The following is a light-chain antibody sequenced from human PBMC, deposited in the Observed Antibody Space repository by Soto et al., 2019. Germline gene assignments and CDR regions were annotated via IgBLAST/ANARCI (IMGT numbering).Light chain of an antibody. CDR2: DVS. Sequence: IVLTQSPGTLSLAARERTTLSGRHSQTGCNSYLAWYQQKAAQAPRLLIYDVSTRDTGIPARFSGSGSGTEFTLTISRLEPEDFATYYCQQYAHSPWSFGPGTKVEI. CDR1: QTGCNSY. V-gene: IGKV3-20*01. J-gene: IGKJ1*01. CDR3: QQYAHSPWS.